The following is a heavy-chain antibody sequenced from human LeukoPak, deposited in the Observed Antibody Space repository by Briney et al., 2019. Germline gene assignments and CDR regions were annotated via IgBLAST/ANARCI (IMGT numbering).Heavy chain of an antibody. CDR1: GYTFTTHD. D-gene: IGHD3-9*01. CDR2: MNPGSGDT. Sequence: ASVKVSCKASGYTFTTHDLTWVRQATGQGLEWMGWMNPGSGDTAYAQKFQGRVTMTRDTSMSTAYMELNNLGSEDTAIYYCARGLGDYNTDWFPVSGYWGQGTLVTVSS. CDR3: ARGLGDYNTDWFPVSGY. V-gene: IGHV1-8*01. J-gene: IGHJ4*02.